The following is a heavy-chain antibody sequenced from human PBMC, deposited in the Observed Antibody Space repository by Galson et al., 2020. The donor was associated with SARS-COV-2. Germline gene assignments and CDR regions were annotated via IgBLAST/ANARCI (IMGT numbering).Heavy chain of an antibody. CDR3: ARVKAVDFWSGYWPARGWFDP. J-gene: IGHJ5*02. CDR1: GGSISSYY. V-gene: IGHV4-59*01. Sequence: SETLSLTCTVSGGSISSYYWSWIRQPPGKGLEWIGYIYYSGSTNYNPSLKSRVTISVDTSKNQFSLKLSSVTAADTAVYYCARVKAVDFWSGYWPARGWFDPWGQGTLVTVSS. D-gene: IGHD3-3*01. CDR2: IYYSGST.